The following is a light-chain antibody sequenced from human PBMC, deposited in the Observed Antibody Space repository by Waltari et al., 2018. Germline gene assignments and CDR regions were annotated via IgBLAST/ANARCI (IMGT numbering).Light chain of an antibody. Sequence: ETVLTQSPGTLSLSPGERATLSCKASDSVGIYLAWYQQKPGQAPRLLIYHASNRATGIPDRFSGSGSGTDFSRTISRLEPEDSAVYYCQKYVSLPATFGQGTKVEI. J-gene: IGKJ1*01. V-gene: IGKV3-20*01. CDR1: DSVGIY. CDR2: HAS. CDR3: QKYVSLPAT.